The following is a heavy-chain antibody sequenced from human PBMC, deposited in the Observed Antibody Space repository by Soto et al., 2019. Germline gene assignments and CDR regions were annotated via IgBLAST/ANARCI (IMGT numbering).Heavy chain of an antibody. V-gene: IGHV3-66*01. Sequence: PGGSLRLSCAASGFTVSSNYMSWVRQAPGEGLEWVSVIYSGGSTYYADSVKGRFTISRDNSKNTLYLQMNSLRAEDTAVYYCAREKSRGDYLSYYYYMDVWGKGTTVTVSS. CDR2: IYSGGST. CDR3: AREKSRGDYLSYYYYMDV. CDR1: GFTVSSNY. J-gene: IGHJ6*03. D-gene: IGHD4-17*01.